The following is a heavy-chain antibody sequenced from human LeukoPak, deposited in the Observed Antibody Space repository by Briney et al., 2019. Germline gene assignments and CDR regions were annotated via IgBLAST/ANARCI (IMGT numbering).Heavy chain of an antibody. CDR3: ARVQIAATGYAFDI. CDR2: INTNTGNP. V-gene: IGHV7-4-1*02. Sequence: ASVKVSCKASGYTFTSYAMNWVRQAPGQGLEWMGWINTNTGNPTYAQGFTGRFVFSLDTSVSTAYLQISSLKAEDTAVYYCARVQIAATGYAFDIWGQGIMVTVSS. CDR1: GYTFTSYA. D-gene: IGHD6-13*01. J-gene: IGHJ3*02.